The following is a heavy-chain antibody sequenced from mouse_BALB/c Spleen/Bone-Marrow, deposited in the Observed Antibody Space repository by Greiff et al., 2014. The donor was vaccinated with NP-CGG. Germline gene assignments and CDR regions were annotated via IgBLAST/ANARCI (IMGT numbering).Heavy chain of an antibody. V-gene: IGHV5-4*02. CDR3: ARGSSYFDY. J-gene: IGHJ2*01. Sequence: EVQVLESGGGLVKPGGSLKLSCAASGFTFSDYYMYWVRQTPEKRLEWVATISDGGSYTYYPDSVKGRFTISRDNAKNNLYLQMSSLKSEDTAMYYCARGSSYFDYWGQGTTLTVSS. CDR2: ISDGGSYT. D-gene: IGHD1-1*01. CDR1: GFTFSDYY.